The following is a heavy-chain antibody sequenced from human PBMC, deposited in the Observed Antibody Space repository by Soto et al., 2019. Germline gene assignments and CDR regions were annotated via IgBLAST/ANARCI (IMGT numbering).Heavy chain of an antibody. CDR2: IFYGGSK. CDR3: ASNWNGRGAYAMDF. CDR1: GGSISSSNHY. V-gene: IGHV4-39*01. D-gene: IGHD1-1*01. J-gene: IGHJ6*02. Sequence: PAEGLSLTCSAAGGSISSSNHYWGWTREPPGEGLEGIGSIFYGGSKYYDESVKGRVTISVATSKNQLSLQLSCVTAADTAVYYCASNWNGRGAYAMDFWGRGNKITVTS.